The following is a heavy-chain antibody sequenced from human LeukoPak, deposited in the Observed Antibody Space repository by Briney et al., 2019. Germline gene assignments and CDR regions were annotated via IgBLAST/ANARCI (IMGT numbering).Heavy chain of an antibody. CDR2: IKSKTDGGTT. CDR3: TTDLSDSSGYYVYY. D-gene: IGHD3-22*01. Sequence: GGSLRLSCAASGFTFSNAWMNWVRQAPGKGLEWVGRIKSKTDGGTTDYAAPVKGRFTISRDDSKNTLYLQMNSLKTEDTAVYYCTTDLSDSSGYYVYYWSQGTLVTVSS. J-gene: IGHJ4*02. CDR1: GFTFSNAW. V-gene: IGHV3-15*07.